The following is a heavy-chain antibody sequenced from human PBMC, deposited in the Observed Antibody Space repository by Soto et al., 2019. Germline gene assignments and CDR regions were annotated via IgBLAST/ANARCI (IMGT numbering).Heavy chain of an antibody. CDR2: IYWDDDK. D-gene: IGHD3-3*01. V-gene: IGHV2-5*02. CDR1: GFSLDTSGVG. Sequence: QITLKESGPTLVKPTQTLTLTCTFSGFSLDTSGVGVGWIRQPPGKALEWLTLIYWDDDKRYSPSLRSRLTTXKXTXXNQVVLTMTNMDPVDTATYYCSHMESRVASYGMDVWGQGTTVTVSS. J-gene: IGHJ6*02. CDR3: SHMESRVASYGMDV.